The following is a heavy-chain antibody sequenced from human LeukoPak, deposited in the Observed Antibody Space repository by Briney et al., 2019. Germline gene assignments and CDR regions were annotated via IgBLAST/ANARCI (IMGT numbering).Heavy chain of an antibody. V-gene: IGHV4-59*08. J-gene: IGHJ5*02. Sequence: SETPSLTCTVSVGSMSGYYWSWIRQAPGKGLEWIAYIYYSGSTNYNPSLKSRVTISVDLPKNQFALKLTSVTAADTAVYYCARLLSTSNWFDPWGQGTLVTVSS. CDR2: IYYSGST. D-gene: IGHD3-9*01. CDR3: ARLLSTSNWFDP. CDR1: VGSMSGYY.